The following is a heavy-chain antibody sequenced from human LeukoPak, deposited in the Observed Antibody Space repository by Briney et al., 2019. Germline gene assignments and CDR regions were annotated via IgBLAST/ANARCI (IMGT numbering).Heavy chain of an antibody. D-gene: IGHD3-16*02. J-gene: IGHJ4*02. CDR1: GFTFSSYA. Sequence: GGSLRLSCAASGFTFSSYAMSWVRQAPGKGLEWVSAISGSGGSTYYADSVKGRFTISRDNSKNTLYLQMNSLRAEDTAVYYCAKNGADDYVWGSYRYTPNYSDYWGQGTLVTVSS. CDR2: ISGSGGST. CDR3: AKNGADDYVWGSYRYTPNYSDY. V-gene: IGHV3-23*01.